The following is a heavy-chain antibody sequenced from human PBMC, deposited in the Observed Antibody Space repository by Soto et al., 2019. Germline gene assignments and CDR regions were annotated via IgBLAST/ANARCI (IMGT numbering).Heavy chain of an antibody. J-gene: IGHJ5*02. D-gene: IGHD6-19*01. CDR2: IYWNDDK. CDR1: GFSLRTSGVG. CDR3: AKSGSSGWYGWFDP. Sequence: SGPTLVNPTQTLTLTCIFSGFSLRTSGVGVGWIRQPPGKALEWLGFIYWNDDKRYSPSLKSRLTITKDTSKNQVVLTMTNMDPVDTATYYCAKSGSSGWYGWFDPWRQGTLVTVSS. V-gene: IGHV2-5*01.